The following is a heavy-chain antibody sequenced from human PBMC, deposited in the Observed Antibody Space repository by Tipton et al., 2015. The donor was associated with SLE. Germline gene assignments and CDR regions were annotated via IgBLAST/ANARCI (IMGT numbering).Heavy chain of an antibody. Sequence: TLSLTCAVSGGSIRSSSHYWGWIRQSPGKGLEWIGSIYYSGNTYYNPSLKSRLTISVDTSKNQFSLKLSSVTAADTAVYYCARDQGGPNWGLFDYWGQGTLVTVSS. V-gene: IGHV4-39*07. J-gene: IGHJ4*02. CDR2: IYYSGNT. CDR3: ARDQGGPNWGLFDY. D-gene: IGHD7-27*01. CDR1: GGSIRSSSHY.